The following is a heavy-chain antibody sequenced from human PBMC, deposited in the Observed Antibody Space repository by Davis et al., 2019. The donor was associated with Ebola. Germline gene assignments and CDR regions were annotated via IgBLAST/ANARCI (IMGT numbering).Heavy chain of an antibody. Sequence: PGGSLRLSCSASGFTFKDYAMHWVRQAPGRGLDFVSGINDNGGTTHYADSVKGRFTISRDDSRSTVYLQMSSLTVEDTALYYCVKDRRGSYAFDIWGQGTMVTVSS. CDR1: GFTFKDYA. J-gene: IGHJ3*02. CDR3: VKDRRGSYAFDI. D-gene: IGHD1-26*01. CDR2: INDNGGTT. V-gene: IGHV3-64D*06.